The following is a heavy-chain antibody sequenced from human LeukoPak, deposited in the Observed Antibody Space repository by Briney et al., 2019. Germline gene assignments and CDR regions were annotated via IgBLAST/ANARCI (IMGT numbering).Heavy chain of an antibody. CDR2: IYTSGST. J-gene: IGHJ4*02. CDR3: ARMNYDFWSGFDY. V-gene: IGHV4-4*07. CDR1: GGSISSYY. D-gene: IGHD3-3*01. Sequence: PSETLSLTCTVSGGSISSYYWGWIRQPAGKGLEWIGRIYTSGSTNYNPSLKSRVTMSVDTSKNQFSLKLSSVTAADTAVYYCARMNYDFWSGFDYWGQGTLVTVSS.